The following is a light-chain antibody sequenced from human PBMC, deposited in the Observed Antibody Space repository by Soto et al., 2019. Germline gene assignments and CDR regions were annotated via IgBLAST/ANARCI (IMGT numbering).Light chain of an antibody. V-gene: IGKV1-5*03. CDR1: QSISGW. J-gene: IGKJ2*01. CDR2: NTS. Sequence: DIQMTQSPSTLSASVGDRVTITCRASQSISGWLAWYQQKPGKAPRLLIYNTSSLQSGVPSRFSGSGSGTETPITISRQQADDFANYYRQPYHSYYTFGQGTRLEVK. CDR3: QPYHSYYT.